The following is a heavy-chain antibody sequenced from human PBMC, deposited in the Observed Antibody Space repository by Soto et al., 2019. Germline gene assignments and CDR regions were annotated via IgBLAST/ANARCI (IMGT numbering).Heavy chain of an antibody. CDR2: TIPVFNTA. Sequence: QVQLEQSGAEVKKTGSSVQVSCKASGGTLSDHGVAWLRQAPGQGLEWMGGTIPVFNTAKYAQKFQGRVTVTADKFTNIAYVELSILRSEGTAFYFCARGVYGSGNYYTGPSAFDIWGQGTMVIVSS. CDR1: GGTLSDHG. CDR3: ARGVYGSGNYYTGPSAFDI. V-gene: IGHV1-69*06. D-gene: IGHD3-10*01. J-gene: IGHJ3*02.